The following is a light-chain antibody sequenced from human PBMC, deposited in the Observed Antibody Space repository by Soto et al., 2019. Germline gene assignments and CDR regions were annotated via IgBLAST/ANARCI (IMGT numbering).Light chain of an antibody. CDR3: SSFTSSTTYV. CDR2: EVS. CDR1: SSDVGAYNY. J-gene: IGLJ1*01. V-gene: IGLV2-14*01. Sequence: QSALTQPASVSGSPGQSITISCSGTSSDVGAYNYVTWYQQYPGKAPKLMIYEVSNRPSGVSNRFSGSKSGNTASLTISGLQAEDEADYYCSSFTSSTTYVFGTGTKLPS.